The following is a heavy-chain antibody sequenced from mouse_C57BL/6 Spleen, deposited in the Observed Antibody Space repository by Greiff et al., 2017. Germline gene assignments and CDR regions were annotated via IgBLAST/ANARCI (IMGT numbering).Heavy chain of an antibody. Sequence: QVQLQQSGAELVKPGASVKISCKASGYAFSSYWMNWVKQRPGKGLEWIGQIYPGDGDTNYNGKFKGKATLTADKSSSTAYMRLSSLTSEDSAVYFCARCQAPYYYGSSLFDYWGQGTTLTVSS. V-gene: IGHV1-80*01. D-gene: IGHD1-1*01. CDR2: IYPGDGDT. J-gene: IGHJ2*01. CDR3: ARCQAPYYYGSSLFDY. CDR1: GYAFSSYW.